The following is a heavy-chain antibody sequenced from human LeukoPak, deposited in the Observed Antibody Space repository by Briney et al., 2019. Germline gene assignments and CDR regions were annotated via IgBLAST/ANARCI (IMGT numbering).Heavy chain of an antibody. CDR1: GFTFSSYA. CDR3: AGDPLGYCTNGVCYDYYYYMDV. V-gene: IGHV3-30*04. J-gene: IGHJ6*03. D-gene: IGHD2-8*01. Sequence: PGRSLSLSCAASGFTFSSYAMHWVRQAPGKGLEWVAAISHDGSNKYSADSVEGRFTISRDNSKNTLYLQMNSLRADDTAVYYCAGDPLGYCTNGVCYDYYYYMDVWGKGTTVTVSS. CDR2: ISHDGSNK.